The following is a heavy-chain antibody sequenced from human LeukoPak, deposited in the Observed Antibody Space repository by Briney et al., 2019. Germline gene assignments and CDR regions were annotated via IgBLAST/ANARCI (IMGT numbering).Heavy chain of an antibody. V-gene: IGHV4-39*07. CDR1: GGSISSSSYH. CDR3: ARARSLDWLSPGDYYYMDV. Sequence: SETLSLTCTVSGGSISSSSYHWGWIRQPPGKGLEWIGSIYYSGSTYYNPSLKSRVTISVDTSENQFSLKLSSVTAADTAVYYCARARSLDWLSPGDYYYMDVWGKGTTVTISS. J-gene: IGHJ6*03. D-gene: IGHD3-9*01. CDR2: IYYSGST.